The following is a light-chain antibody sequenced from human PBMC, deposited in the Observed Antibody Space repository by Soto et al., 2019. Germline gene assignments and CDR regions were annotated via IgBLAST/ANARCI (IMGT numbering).Light chain of an antibody. V-gene: IGLV1-44*01. Sequence: QPVLTQPPSASGTPGQRVTISCSGSSSNIGSNTVNWYQQLPGTAPKLLIYSNNQRPSGVPDRFSGSKSGTSASLAISGLQSEDEADYYCAAWDDSLNGSYVFGTGTQLTVL. CDR2: SNN. CDR3: AAWDDSLNGSYV. CDR1: SSNIGSNT. J-gene: IGLJ1*01.